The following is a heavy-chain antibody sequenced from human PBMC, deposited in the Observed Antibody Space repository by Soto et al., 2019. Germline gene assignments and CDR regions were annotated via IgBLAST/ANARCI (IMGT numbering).Heavy chain of an antibody. CDR1: GYSITRYA. Sequence: PGGPMMVSCAACGYSITRYATRWVREARGKGLAWVSVISGSRDITYSAASVKGRFTISRDNSKNTLYLQMNSLRAEDTAVYHCAKGITDTGGFYYYSMDVWGQVTAASVPS. V-gene: IGHV3-23*01. D-gene: IGHD3-16*01. CDR2: ISGSRDIT. J-gene: IGHJ6*02. CDR3: AKGITDTGGFYYYSMDV.